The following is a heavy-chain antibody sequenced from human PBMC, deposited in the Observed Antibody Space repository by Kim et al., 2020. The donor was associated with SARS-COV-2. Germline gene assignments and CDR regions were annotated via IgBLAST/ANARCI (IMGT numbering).Heavy chain of an antibody. V-gene: IGHV3-23*01. J-gene: IGHJ4*02. CDR2: T. CDR3: AKDQELGIIDY. Sequence: TYYADSVKGRFTISRDNSKNTLYLQMNSLRAEDTAVYYCAKDQELGIIDYWGQGTLVTVSS. D-gene: IGHD7-27*01.